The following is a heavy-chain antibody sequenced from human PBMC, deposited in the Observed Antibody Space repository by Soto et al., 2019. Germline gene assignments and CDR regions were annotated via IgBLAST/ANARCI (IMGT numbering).Heavy chain of an antibody. V-gene: IGHV3-66*01. Sequence: EVQLVESGGGLVQPEGSLRLSCAASGLTVSTNPMNWVRQAPGKGLEWVSVIYTGGGTHYADSVKGRFTISRDNSKNTVNLQMNSLRPEDTAVYYCARDGSGHWGQGTLVTVSS. CDR2: IYTGGGT. J-gene: IGHJ4*02. CDR1: GLTVSTNP. CDR3: ARDGSGH.